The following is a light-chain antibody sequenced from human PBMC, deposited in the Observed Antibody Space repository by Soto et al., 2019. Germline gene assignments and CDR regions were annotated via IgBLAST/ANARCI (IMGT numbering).Light chain of an antibody. J-gene: IGLJ2*01. CDR3: SSYTTTSTVV. CDR2: DVT. CDR1: SSDVGGYNY. Sequence: QSVLTQPASVSGSPGQSITISCTGTSSDVGGYNYVSWYQHHPGKAPKLMIYDVTNRPSGVSNRFSGSKSGNTASLTISGLQSEDEASYYCSSYTTTSTVVFGGGTKLTVL. V-gene: IGLV2-14*03.